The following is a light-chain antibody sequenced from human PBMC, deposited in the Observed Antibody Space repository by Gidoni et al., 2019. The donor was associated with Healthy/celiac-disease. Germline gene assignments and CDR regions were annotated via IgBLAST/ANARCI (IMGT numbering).Light chain of an antibody. CDR2: GNS. Sequence: QSVLPQPPPVSGAPGQRVTISCTGSSSNIGAGYDVHGYQQLPGTAPKLLIYGNSNRPSGVPDRFSGSKSGTSASLAITGLQAEDEADYYCQSYDSSLSGWVFGGGTKLTVL. CDR1: SSNIGAGYD. J-gene: IGLJ3*02. V-gene: IGLV1-40*01. CDR3: QSYDSSLSGWV.